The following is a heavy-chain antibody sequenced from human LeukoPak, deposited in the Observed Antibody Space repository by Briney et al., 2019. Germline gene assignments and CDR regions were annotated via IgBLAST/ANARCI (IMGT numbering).Heavy chain of an antibody. V-gene: IGHV3-53*01. CDR2: LYSGGST. CDR3: ASARESCIGSTCYEYFHH. CDR1: GFTVSTNY. Sequence: GGSLRLSCAASGFTVSTNYMNWVRQAPGKGLEWVSVLYSGGSTYYADSVHGRFTISRDTSLNTLFLQMNSLRVEDTAVYYCASARESCIGSTCYEYFHHWGQGTPLRVSS. J-gene: IGHJ1*01. D-gene: IGHD3-22*01.